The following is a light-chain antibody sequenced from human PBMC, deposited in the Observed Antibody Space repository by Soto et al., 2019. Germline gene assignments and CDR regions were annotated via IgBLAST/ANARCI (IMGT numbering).Light chain of an antibody. CDR2: GAS. Sequence: EILLTQSPGTLSLSPGDRATLSCRASQSLTSSFLAWYQQKPGQTPRLLIYGASIMATDIPDRFSGSGSGTDFTLTISRLEPEDFAVYFCQQYGRLPLSFGGVTKVEIK. CDR3: QQYGRLPLS. V-gene: IGKV3-20*01. J-gene: IGKJ4*01. CDR1: QSLTSSF.